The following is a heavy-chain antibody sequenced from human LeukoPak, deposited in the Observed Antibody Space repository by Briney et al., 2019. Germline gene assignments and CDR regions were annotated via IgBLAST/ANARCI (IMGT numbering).Heavy chain of an antibody. CDR3: ARAPYSSGWYYYYYYMDV. CDR2: LDNNGDNT. V-gene: IGHV3-23*01. D-gene: IGHD6-19*01. CDR1: GYTFTTYG. Sequence: PGGSLRLSCVGSGYTFTTYGMSWVRQAPGKGLEWVSGLDNNGDNTYYADSVKGRFTISRDNSKNTLYLQMNSLRAEDTAVYYCARAPYSSGWYYYYYYMDVWGKGTTVTVSS. J-gene: IGHJ6*03.